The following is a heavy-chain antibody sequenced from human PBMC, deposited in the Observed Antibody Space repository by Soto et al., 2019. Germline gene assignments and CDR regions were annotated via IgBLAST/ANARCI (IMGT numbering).Heavy chain of an antibody. V-gene: IGHV1-69*11. J-gene: IGHJ3*01. CDR2: IIPVLSTS. CDR1: GGTFNNYF. D-gene: IGHD3-3*02. Sequence: VQLVQSGAEVKKPGTSVTVSCKASGGTFNNYFISWVRQAPGEGLEWMGGIIPVLSTSNYAPEFQGIVTITANESPSTACIQTSSLRSEDPAVYYCARVKDTIFGDVVINAFELWGQGTMVTVSS. CDR3: ARVKDTIFGDVVINAFEL.